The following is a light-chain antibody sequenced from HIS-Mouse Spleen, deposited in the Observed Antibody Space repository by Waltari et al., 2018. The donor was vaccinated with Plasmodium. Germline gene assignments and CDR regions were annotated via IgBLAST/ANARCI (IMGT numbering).Light chain of an antibody. J-gene: IGKJ4*01. CDR1: QGISSY. Sequence: AIRMTKSPSSFSASTGDRVTITCRASQGISSYLAWYQQKPGKAPKLLIYAASTFQSGVPSRFSGSGSGTDFTLTISCLQSEDFATYYCQQYYSYLLTFGGGTKVEIK. CDR2: AAS. CDR3: QQYYSYLLT. V-gene: IGKV1-8*01.